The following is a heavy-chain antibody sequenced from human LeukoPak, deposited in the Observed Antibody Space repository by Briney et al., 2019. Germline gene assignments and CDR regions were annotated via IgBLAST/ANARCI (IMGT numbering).Heavy chain of an antibody. Sequence: SETLSLTCTVSGGSISSYYWSWIRQPPGKGLEWIGYIFSSGSTTYNPSLKSRVNISVDTSKNQFSLKLSSVTAADTAVYYCARHAIECSKGVCQRAHCDYWGQGTLVAVSS. D-gene: IGHD2-8*01. CDR3: ARHAIECSKGVCQRAHCDY. V-gene: IGHV4-4*09. J-gene: IGHJ4*02. CDR2: IFSSGST. CDR1: GGSISSYY.